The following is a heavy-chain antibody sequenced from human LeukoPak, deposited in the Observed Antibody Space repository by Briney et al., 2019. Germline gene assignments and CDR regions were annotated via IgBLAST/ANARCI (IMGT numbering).Heavy chain of an antibody. V-gene: IGHV3-21*01. CDR3: ARMPRSGHQFWTAGYYYYMDV. CDR1: GFTFSSYS. D-gene: IGHD3/OR15-3a*01. J-gene: IGHJ6*03. Sequence: GGSLRLSCAASGFTFSSYSMNWVRQAPGKGLEWVSSISSSSSYIYYADSAKGRFTISRDNAKNSLYLQMNSLRAEDTAVYYCARMPRSGHQFWTAGYYYYMDVWGKGTTVTVSS. CDR2: ISSSSSYI.